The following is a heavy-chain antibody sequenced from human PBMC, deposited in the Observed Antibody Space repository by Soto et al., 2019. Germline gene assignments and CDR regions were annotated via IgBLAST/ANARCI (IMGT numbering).Heavy chain of an antibody. Sequence: QITLKESGPTLVKPTQTLTLTCTFSGFSLSTSGVGVGWIRQPPGKALEWLALIYWDDDKRYSPSLKSRLTITKDTSKNQVVLTMTNMDPVDTATYYGAHLVRASQFNWFDPWGQGTLVTVSS. J-gene: IGHJ5*02. D-gene: IGHD3-10*01. CDR3: AHLVRASQFNWFDP. V-gene: IGHV2-5*02. CDR1: GFSLSTSGVG. CDR2: IYWDDDK.